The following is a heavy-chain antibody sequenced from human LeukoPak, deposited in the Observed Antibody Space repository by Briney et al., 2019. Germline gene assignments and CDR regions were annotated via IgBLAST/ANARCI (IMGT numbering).Heavy chain of an antibody. CDR3: ARDLDYYDNNDYYYHVY. Sequence: PGGSLRLSCVVSGFTFRNYWMSWVRQAPGKGLEWVANIKQDGSEKYYVDSVKGRFTISRDNAKNSLFLQMNSLRAEDTAVSYCARDLDYYDNNDYYYHVYWGQGTLVTVSS. CDR1: GFTFRNYW. D-gene: IGHD3-22*01. V-gene: IGHV3-7*01. CDR2: IKQDGSEK. J-gene: IGHJ4*02.